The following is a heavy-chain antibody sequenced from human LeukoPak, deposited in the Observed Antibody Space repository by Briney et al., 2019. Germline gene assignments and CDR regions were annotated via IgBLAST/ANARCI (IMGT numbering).Heavy chain of an antibody. Sequence: SETLSLTCAVYGGSFSGYYWSGIRQPPGKGLEWIGEINHSGSTNYNPSHKSRVTISVDTSKNQFSLKLSSVTAADTAVYYCASLVIGSGYYYYYGMDVWGQGTTVTVSS. D-gene: IGHD3-16*02. J-gene: IGHJ6*02. CDR3: ASLVIGSGYYYYYGMDV. V-gene: IGHV4-34*01. CDR2: INHSGST. CDR1: GGSFSGYY.